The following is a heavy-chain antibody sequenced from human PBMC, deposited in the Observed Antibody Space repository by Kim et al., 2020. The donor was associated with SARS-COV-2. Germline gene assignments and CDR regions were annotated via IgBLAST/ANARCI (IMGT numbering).Heavy chain of an antibody. V-gene: IGHV4-39*01. CDR1: GVSIDRDGFY. D-gene: IGHD1-26*01. Sequence: SETLSLTCTVSGVSIDRDGFYWGWVRQPPGEGLEWIGSIYHDGKTFYSPSLKSRITISVDLSKSQLSLKLHSVTAADTAIYYCATLDDSPGSFDYWGQGTLVTVSS. CDR3: ATLDDSPGSFDY. CDR2: IYHDGKT. J-gene: IGHJ4*02.